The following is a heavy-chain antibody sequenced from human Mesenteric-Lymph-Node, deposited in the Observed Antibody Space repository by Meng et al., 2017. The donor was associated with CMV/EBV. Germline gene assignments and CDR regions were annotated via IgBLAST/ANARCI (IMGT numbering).Heavy chain of an antibody. D-gene: IGHD2-8*01. V-gene: IGHV3-30*02. CDR1: GCTISSYG. CDR3: CTKKILDY. CDR2: LRYDGSNK. J-gene: IGHJ4*02. Sequence: SWEASGCTISSYGMHGVRQAPGKGREWVACLRYDGSNKYYGDSVKGRFTISRDNSKNTLYLQMNSMRAEDTAVDYCCTKKILDYWGQGTLVTVSS.